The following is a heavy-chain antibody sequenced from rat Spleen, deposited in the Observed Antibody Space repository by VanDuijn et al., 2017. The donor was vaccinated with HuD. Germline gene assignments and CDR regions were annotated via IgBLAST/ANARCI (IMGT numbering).Heavy chain of an antibody. CDR2: ISSGGTP. Sequence: QVQVKESGPGLVQPSQTLSLTCTVSGFSLTSYTISWVRQPPGKGLEWIGAISSGGTPYYNSTLKSRLSISRDTSKSQLFLKMNSLQTEDTAMYFCARGWERFAYWGQGTLVTVSS. J-gene: IGHJ3*01. V-gene: IGHV2-6*01. CDR3: ARGWERFAY. CDR1: GFSLTSYT. D-gene: IGHD5-1*01.